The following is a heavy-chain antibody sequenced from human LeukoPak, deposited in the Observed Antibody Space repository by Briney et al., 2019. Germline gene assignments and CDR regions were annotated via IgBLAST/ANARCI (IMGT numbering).Heavy chain of an antibody. J-gene: IGHJ3*02. V-gene: IGHV5-51*01. D-gene: IGHD2-2*01. Sequence: GESLKISCKGSGYSFTSYWIGWVRQMPGKGLEWMGIIYPGDSDTRYSPSFQGQVTTSADKSISTAYLQWSSLKASDTAMYYCARQYCSSTSCYRSAFDIWGQGTMVTVSS. CDR2: IYPGDSDT. CDR3: ARQYCSSTSCYRSAFDI. CDR1: GYSFTSYW.